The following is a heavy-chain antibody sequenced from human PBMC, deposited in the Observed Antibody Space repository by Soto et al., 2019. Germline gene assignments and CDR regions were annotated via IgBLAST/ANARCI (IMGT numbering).Heavy chain of an antibody. CDR2: IIPIFGTA. CDR3: ARGTDYYDSSGYYGADY. D-gene: IGHD3-22*01. J-gene: IGHJ4*02. V-gene: IGHV1-69*01. CDR1: GGTFSSYA. Sequence: QVQLVQSGAEVKKPGSSVKVSCKASGGTFSSYAISWVRQAPGQGLEWMGGIIPIFGTANYAQKFQGRVTITADESTSTASMELGSLRSEETAVYYCARGTDYYDSSGYYGADYWGEGTLVTVSS.